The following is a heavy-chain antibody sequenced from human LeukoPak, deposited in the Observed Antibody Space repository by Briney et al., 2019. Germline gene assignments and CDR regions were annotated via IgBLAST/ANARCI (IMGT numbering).Heavy chain of an antibody. CDR3: ARTDSSGYHDY. D-gene: IGHD3-22*01. Sequence: SETLSLTCTVSGGSISSGGYYWSWIRQPPGKGLEWIGYIYHSGSTYYNPSLKSRVTISLDKSKNQFSLKVNSATAADTAVYYCARTDSSGYHDYWGQGTLVTVSS. J-gene: IGHJ4*02. CDR1: GGSISSGGYY. V-gene: IGHV4-30-2*01. CDR2: IYHSGST.